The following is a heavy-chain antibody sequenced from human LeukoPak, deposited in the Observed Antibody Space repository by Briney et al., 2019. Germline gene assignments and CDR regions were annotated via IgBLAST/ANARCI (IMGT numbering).Heavy chain of an antibody. Sequence: ASVKVSCKASGYTFTSYGISWVRQVPGQGLEWMGWISAYNGNTTYAQKLQGRVTMTTDTSTSTAYMELRSLRSDDTAVYYCARDRASAVWFGELIDYWGQGTLVTVSS. D-gene: IGHD3-10*01. CDR2: ISAYNGNT. CDR3: ARDRASAVWFGELIDY. V-gene: IGHV1-18*01. J-gene: IGHJ4*02. CDR1: GYTFTSYG.